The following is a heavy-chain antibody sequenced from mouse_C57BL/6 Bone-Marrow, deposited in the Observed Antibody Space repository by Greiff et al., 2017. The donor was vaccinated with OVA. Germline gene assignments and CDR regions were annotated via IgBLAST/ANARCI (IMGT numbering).Heavy chain of an antibody. D-gene: IGHD2-2*01. CDR2: ILPGSGST. CDR1: GYTFTGYW. J-gene: IGHJ4*01. CDR3: AGSWLQRRYYAMDY. Sequence: QVQLQQSGAELTKPGASVKLSCKATGYTFTGYWIEWVKQRPGHGLEWIGEILPGSGSTNYNEKFKGKATFTADTSSNTAYMQLSSLTTGNSAIDYCAGSWLQRRYYAMDYWGQGTTVTVSS. V-gene: IGHV1-9*01.